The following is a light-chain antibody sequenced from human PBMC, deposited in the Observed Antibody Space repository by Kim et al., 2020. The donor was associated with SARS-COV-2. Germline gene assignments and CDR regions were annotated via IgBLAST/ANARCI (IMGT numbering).Light chain of an antibody. CDR3: QQYYRIPWT. J-gene: IGKJ1*01. CDR1: PSVPTTSVNGTL. V-gene: IGKV4-1*01. Sequence: ATINCKTIPSVPTTSVNGTLIAWFQQKPRQPPKLLIYWASTRGSGVSDRFSGGGSGTDFTLTISDLQAEDVAVYYCQQYYRIPWTFGQGTKVDIK. CDR2: WAS.